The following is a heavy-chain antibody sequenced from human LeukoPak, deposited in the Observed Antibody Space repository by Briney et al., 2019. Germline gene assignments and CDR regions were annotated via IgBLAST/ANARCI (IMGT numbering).Heavy chain of an antibody. CDR1: GFIFSSDA. J-gene: IGHJ4*02. CDR3: AKDGNTMVRGLQDY. CDR2: ISGSGGST. Sequence: GGSLRLSCAASGFIFSSDALSWVRQAPGKGLEWVSLISGSGGSTYYADSMKGRFTISRDNSKNTLYLQMNSLRAEDTAVYYCAKDGNTMVRGLQDYWGQGTLVTVSS. V-gene: IGHV3-23*01. D-gene: IGHD3-10*01.